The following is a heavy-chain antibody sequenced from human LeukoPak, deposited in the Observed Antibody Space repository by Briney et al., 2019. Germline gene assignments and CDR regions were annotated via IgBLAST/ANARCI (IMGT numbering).Heavy chain of an antibody. J-gene: IGHJ6*03. Sequence: SETLSLTCTVSGGSISSGSYYWSWIRQPAGKGLEWIGRIYTSGSTNYNPSLKSRVTISVDTSKNQFSLKLSSVTAADTAVYYCARDNHDYGDYTPSYYMDVWGKGTMVTISS. D-gene: IGHD4-17*01. CDR1: GGSISSGSYY. CDR2: IYTSGST. CDR3: ARDNHDYGDYTPSYYMDV. V-gene: IGHV4-61*02.